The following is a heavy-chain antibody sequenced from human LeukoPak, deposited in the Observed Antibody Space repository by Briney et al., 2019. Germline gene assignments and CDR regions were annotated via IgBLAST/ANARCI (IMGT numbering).Heavy chain of an antibody. Sequence: GGSLRLSCAASGFIFSTYAMHCVRQAPGKGLEYVSAISSNGGSTYYANSVKGRFTISRDNSKNTLYLQMGSLRAEDMAVYYCARSDRRGSGSYYDYWGQGTLVTVSS. V-gene: IGHV3-64*01. CDR1: GFIFSTYA. D-gene: IGHD2-15*01. CDR2: ISSNGGST. J-gene: IGHJ4*02. CDR3: ARSDRRGSGSYYDY.